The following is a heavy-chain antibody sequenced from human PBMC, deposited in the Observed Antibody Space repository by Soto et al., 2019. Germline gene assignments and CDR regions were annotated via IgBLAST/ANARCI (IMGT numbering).Heavy chain of an antibody. CDR3: ARDRHVDTAMVTPAWFDP. J-gene: IGHJ5*02. CDR1: GGTFSSYA. CDR2: IIPIFGTA. Sequence: SVKVSCKASGGTFSSYAISWVRQAPGQGLEWMGGIIPIFGTANYAQKFQGRVTITADESTSTAYMELSSLRSEDTAVYYCARDRHVDTAMVTPAWFDPWGQGTLVTFSS. D-gene: IGHD5-18*01. V-gene: IGHV1-69*13.